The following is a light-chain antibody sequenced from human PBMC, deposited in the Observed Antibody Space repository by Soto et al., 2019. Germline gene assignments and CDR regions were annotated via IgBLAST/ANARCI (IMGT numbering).Light chain of an antibody. V-gene: IGKV1-27*01. Sequence: DIQMTQSPSSLSASVGDTVTITCRASQGIIDYLAWYQQRPGEVPKLLIYSASTWQTGVPSRFSGSGAGTDFTLTISSLQPEDVATYHCQKYDTAPQTFGQGTRVEI. CDR1: QGIIDY. CDR2: SAS. CDR3: QKYDTAPQT. J-gene: IGKJ1*01.